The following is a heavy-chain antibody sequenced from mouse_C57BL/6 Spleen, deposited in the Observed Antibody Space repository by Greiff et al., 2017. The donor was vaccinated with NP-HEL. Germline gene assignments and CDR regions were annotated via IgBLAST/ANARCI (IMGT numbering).Heavy chain of an antibody. D-gene: IGHD3-2*02. CDR2: IYPSDSET. CDR3: ARGAQAKGFYAMDY. V-gene: IGHV1-61*01. CDR1: GYTFTSYW. J-gene: IGHJ4*01. Sequence: VQLQQPGAELVRPGSSVKLSCKASGYTFTSYWMDWVKQRPGQGLEWIGNIYPSDSETHYNQKFKDKATLTVDKSSSTAYMQLSILTSEDSAVYYCARGAQAKGFYAMDYWGQGTSVTVSS.